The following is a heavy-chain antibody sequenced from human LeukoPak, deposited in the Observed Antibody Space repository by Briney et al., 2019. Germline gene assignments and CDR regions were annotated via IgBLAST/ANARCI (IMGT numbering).Heavy chain of an antibody. D-gene: IGHD6-13*01. J-gene: IGHJ6*03. Sequence: SETLSLTCAVSGVSISSSNSYWGWIRQPPGKGLEWIGSIYYSGNTYYNASLKSQVSISIDTSKNQFSLKLTSVTAADTAVYYCARGIAAAGFYYYYYYMDVWGKGTTVTISS. V-gene: IGHV4-39*01. CDR2: IYYSGNT. CDR3: ARGIAAAGFYYYYYYMDV. CDR1: GVSISSSNSY.